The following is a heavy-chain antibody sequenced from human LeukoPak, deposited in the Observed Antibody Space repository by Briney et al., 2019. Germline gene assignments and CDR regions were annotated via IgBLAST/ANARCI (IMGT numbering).Heavy chain of an antibody. V-gene: IGHV3-7*01. Sequence: GGSLRLSCAASGFTFTNYWMNWVRQAPGKGLEWVASIKQDGSEKYYVDSVKGRLTISRDNAKNSLYLQMNSLRTEDTAVYYCARDGAAPGLYFDSWGQGTLVTVSS. CDR2: IKQDGSEK. D-gene: IGHD6-13*01. CDR3: ARDGAAPGLYFDS. J-gene: IGHJ4*02. CDR1: GFTFTNYW.